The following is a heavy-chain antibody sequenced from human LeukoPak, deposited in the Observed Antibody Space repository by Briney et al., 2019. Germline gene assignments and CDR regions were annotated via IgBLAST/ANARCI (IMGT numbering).Heavy chain of an antibody. CDR3: ARDLHIAAAGHFDY. CDR2: IYYSGST. J-gene: IGHJ4*02. V-gene: IGHV4-39*07. CDR1: GGSISSGSYY. D-gene: IGHD6-13*01. Sequence: PSETLSLTCTVSGGSISSGSYYWSWIRQPAGKGLEWIGSIYYSGSTYYNPSLKSRVTISVDTSKNQFSLKLSSVTAADTAVYYCARDLHIAAAGHFDYWGQGTLVTVSS.